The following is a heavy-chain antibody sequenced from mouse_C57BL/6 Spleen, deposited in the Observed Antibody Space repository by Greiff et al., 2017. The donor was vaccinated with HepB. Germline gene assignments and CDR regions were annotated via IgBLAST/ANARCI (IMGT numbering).Heavy chain of an antibody. Sequence: VQLQQSGPELVKPGASVKISCKASGYSFTDYNMNWVKQSHGKSLEWIGVINPNYGTTSYHQKFKGKATLTVDKSSSTAYLQLNSLTSEDSAVYYCARGDYDGSSTRYVDVWGTGTTVTVSS. J-gene: IGHJ1*03. CDR3: ARGDYDGSSTRYVDV. D-gene: IGHD1-1*01. CDR2: INPNYGTT. CDR1: GYSFTDYN. V-gene: IGHV1-39*01.